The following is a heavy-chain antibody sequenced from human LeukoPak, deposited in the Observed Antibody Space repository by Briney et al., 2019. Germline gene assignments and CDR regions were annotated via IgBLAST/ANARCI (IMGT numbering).Heavy chain of an antibody. CDR1: GFTFSSYW. V-gene: IGHV3-7*01. J-gene: IGHJ6*03. CDR2: IKQDGSEK. D-gene: IGHD6-13*01. CDR3: ASLPSSSHSYYYYYYMDV. Sequence: PGGSLRLSCAASGFTFSSYWMSWVRQAPGKGLEWVANIKQDGSEKYYVDSVKGRFTNSRDNAKNSLYLQMNSLRAEDTAVYYCASLPSSSHSYYYYYYMDVWGKGTTVTVSS.